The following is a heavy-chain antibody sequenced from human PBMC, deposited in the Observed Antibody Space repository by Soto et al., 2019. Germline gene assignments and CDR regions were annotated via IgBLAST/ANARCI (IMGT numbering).Heavy chain of an antibody. CDR2: IYYSGST. CDR1: GGSISSGGYY. V-gene: IGHV4-31*01. CDR3: ARQYQRIFDP. Sequence: QVQLQESGPGLVKPSQTLSLTCTVSGGSISSGGYYWSWIRQHPGKGLEWIGYIYYSGSTYYNPSLKXXVXIXXDTSKNQFSMKLSSVTAADTAVYYCARQYQRIFDPWGQGTLVTVSS. D-gene: IGHD2-2*01. J-gene: IGHJ5*02.